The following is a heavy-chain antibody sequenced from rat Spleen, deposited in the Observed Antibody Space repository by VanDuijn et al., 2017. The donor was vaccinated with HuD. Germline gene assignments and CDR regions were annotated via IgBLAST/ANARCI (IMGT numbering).Heavy chain of an antibody. CDR3: VRRDYGYPFDY. CDR1: GFTFSSNW. D-gene: IGHD1-7*01. V-gene: IGHV5-29*01. Sequence: EVQLVESGGGLVQPGSPLKLSCAASGFTFSSNWLNWVRQAPGKGLEWVATINPDGSDTYYRDSVKGRFTISRDDAKSTLYLQMDSLRSEDTATYYCVRRDYGYPFDYWGQGVVVTVSS. CDR2: INPDGSDT. J-gene: IGHJ2*01.